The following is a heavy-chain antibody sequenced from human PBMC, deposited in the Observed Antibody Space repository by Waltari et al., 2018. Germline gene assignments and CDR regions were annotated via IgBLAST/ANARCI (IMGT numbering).Heavy chain of an antibody. CDR2: IDWDDDK. J-gene: IGHJ3*02. V-gene: IGHV2-70*01. D-gene: IGHD3-22*01. Sequence: QVTLRESGPALVKPTQTLTLTCTFSGFSLSTSGMCVSWIRQPPGKAQEWLALIDWDDDKYYSTSLKTRLTISKDTSKNQVVLTMTNMDPVDTATYYCARIPPYYDSSGYSTGAFDIWGQGTMVTVSS. CDR1: GFSLSTSGMC. CDR3: ARIPPYYDSSGYSTGAFDI.